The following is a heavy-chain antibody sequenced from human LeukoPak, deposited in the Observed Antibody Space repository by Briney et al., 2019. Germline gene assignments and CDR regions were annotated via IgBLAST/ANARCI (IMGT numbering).Heavy chain of an antibody. CDR3: ARGTWGLDY. J-gene: IGHJ4*02. CDR1: GSTFSGHY. D-gene: IGHD7-27*01. CDR2: ISDSGNTM. Sequence: GGSLRLSCAASGSTFSGHYMTWIRQAPGKGLEWVSYISDSGNTMYYADSVKGRFTISRDNARNSLFLQMNSLRAEDTAVYYCARGTWGLDYWGQGTLVTVSS. V-gene: IGHV3-11*01.